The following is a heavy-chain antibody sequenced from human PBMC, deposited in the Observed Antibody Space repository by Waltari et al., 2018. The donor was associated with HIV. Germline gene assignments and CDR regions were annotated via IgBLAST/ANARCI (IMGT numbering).Heavy chain of an antibody. CDR3: AREVGFQH. D-gene: IGHD1-26*01. Sequence: EVQLVESVGGLVQPGGSLSLSCVASGFTVSSNYMGWVRQAPGKGLEWVSVLYSGGSTYDADSGKGRFTISRDDSKNTLYLQMNSLRPEDTAVYYCAREVGFQHWGQGTLVTVSS. J-gene: IGHJ1*01. V-gene: IGHV3-66*02. CDR2: LYSGGST. CDR1: GFTVSSNY.